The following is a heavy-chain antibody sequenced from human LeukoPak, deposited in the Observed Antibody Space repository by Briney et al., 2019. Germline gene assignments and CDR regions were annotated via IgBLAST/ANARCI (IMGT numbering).Heavy chain of an antibody. J-gene: IGHJ6*03. D-gene: IGHD1-14*01. CDR1: GFTFDDYA. Sequence: GGSLRLSCAASGFTFDDYAMHWVRQAPGKGLEWVSGISWNSGSIGYADSVKGRFTISRDNAKNSLYLQMNSLRAEDTALYYCARTIATGRAPWFYMDVWGKGTTVTVSS. V-gene: IGHV3-9*01. CDR2: ISWNSGSI. CDR3: ARTIATGRAPWFYMDV.